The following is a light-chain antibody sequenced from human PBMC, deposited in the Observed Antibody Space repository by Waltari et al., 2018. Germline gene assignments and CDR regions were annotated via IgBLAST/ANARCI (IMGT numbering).Light chain of an antibody. CDR3: MQALQTPLT. Sequence: DIVMTQTPLSLPVTPGEPASISCRSSQSLLYTDGNTYLYWYLQKPVQPPRLLISRVSNRFSGVPDRFSGSGSGTDFTLKISRVEAEDVGVYYCMQALQTPLTFGGGTKVEIK. J-gene: IGKJ4*01. CDR1: QSLLYTDGNTY. V-gene: IGKV2-29*02. CDR2: RVS.